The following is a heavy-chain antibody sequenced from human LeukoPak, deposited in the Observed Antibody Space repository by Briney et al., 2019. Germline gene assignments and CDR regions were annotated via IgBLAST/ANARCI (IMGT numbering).Heavy chain of an antibody. Sequence: PSETLSLTCTVSGGSISSYYWSWIRQPPGKGLEWIGYIYYSGSTNYNPSLKSRVTISVDTSKNQFSLKLSSVTAADTAVYYCARDRRSTGVDYWGQGTLVTVSS. CDR1: GGSISSYY. CDR2: IYYSGST. CDR3: ARDRRSTGVDY. D-gene: IGHD2-2*01. J-gene: IGHJ4*02. V-gene: IGHV4-59*01.